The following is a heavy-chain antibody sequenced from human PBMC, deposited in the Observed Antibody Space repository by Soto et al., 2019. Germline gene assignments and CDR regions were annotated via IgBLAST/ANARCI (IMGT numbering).Heavy chain of an antibody. CDR1: GFTFSSYG. Sequence: QVQLVESGGGVVQPGRSLRLSCAASGFTFSSYGMHWVRQAPGKGLEWVAVISYDGSNKYYADSVKGRFTISRDNSKNTLYLQMNSLRAEDTVVYYCAKRDAFELWGQGTMVTVSS. CDR2: ISYDGSNK. J-gene: IGHJ3*01. CDR3: AKRDAFEL. V-gene: IGHV3-30*18.